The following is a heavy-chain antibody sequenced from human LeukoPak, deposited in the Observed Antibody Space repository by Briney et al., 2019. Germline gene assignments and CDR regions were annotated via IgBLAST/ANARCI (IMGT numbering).Heavy chain of an antibody. CDR2: IYYSGST. D-gene: IGHD6-6*01. CDR1: GGSISSGGYY. CDR3: ARERFGRAARRQLIDY. V-gene: IGHV4-31*03. J-gene: IGHJ4*02. Sequence: SQTLSLTCTVSGGSISSGGYYWSWIRQHPGKGLEWIGYIYYSGSTYYNPSLKSRVTISVDTSKNQFSLKLSSVTAADTAVYYCARERFGRAARRQLIDYWGQGTLVTVSS.